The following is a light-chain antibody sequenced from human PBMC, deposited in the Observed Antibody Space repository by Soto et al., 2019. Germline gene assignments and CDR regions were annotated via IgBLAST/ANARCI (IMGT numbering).Light chain of an antibody. J-gene: IGKJ4*01. CDR1: QSVNSRY. Sequence: EVVMTQSPGTLSVSPGERATLSCRASQSVNSRYLAWYQQKPGQAPRLLIYGASSRATGIPDRFSGGGSGTDFTLTLSRLEPEDFAVYYCQQYGNSPLSFGGGTRVELK. V-gene: IGKV3-20*01. CDR3: QQYGNSPLS. CDR2: GAS.